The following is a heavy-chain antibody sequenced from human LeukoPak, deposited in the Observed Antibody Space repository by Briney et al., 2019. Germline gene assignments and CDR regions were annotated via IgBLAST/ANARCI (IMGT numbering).Heavy chain of an antibody. CDR3: ARTPPKGDIDT. D-gene: IGHD2-21*02. J-gene: IGHJ5*02. V-gene: IGHV1-8*01. Sequence: ASVRVSCKASGYSFSNFHINWVRQASGQGLEWIGWVSPKTGDRGYALKFQGRVTMTSDTSETTVYMEVRSLTSEDTAVCYCARTPPKGDIDTWGQGTMVTVSS. CDR1: GYSFSNFH. CDR2: VSPKTGDR.